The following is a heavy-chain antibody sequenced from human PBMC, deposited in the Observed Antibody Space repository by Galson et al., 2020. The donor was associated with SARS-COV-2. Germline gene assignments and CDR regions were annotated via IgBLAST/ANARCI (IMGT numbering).Heavy chain of an antibody. CDR3: ARGVRYYDSSGYSRDYYYYGMDV. Sequence: SETLSLTCAVYGGSFSGYYWSWIRQPPGKGLEWIGEINHSGSTNYNPSLKSRVTISVDTSKNQFSLKLSSVTAADTAVYYCARGVRYYDSSGYSRDYYYYGMDVWGQGTTVTVSS. J-gene: IGHJ6*02. V-gene: IGHV4-34*01. D-gene: IGHD3-22*01. CDR2: INHSGST. CDR1: GGSFSGYY.